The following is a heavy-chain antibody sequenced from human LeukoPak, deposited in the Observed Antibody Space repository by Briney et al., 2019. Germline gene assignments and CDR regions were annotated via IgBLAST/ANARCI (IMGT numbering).Heavy chain of an antibody. Sequence: GGSLRLSCAASGFTFGRSAMSWVRQAPGKGLEWVSAISGSGAGTYNADSVKGRFTISRDNSKNTLHLQMNSLRAEDTAVFYCAKVNNIAAAGTFDSWGQGTLVTVSS. D-gene: IGHD6-13*01. V-gene: IGHV3-23*01. CDR1: GFTFGRSA. CDR3: AKVNNIAAAGTFDS. CDR2: ISGSGAGT. J-gene: IGHJ4*02.